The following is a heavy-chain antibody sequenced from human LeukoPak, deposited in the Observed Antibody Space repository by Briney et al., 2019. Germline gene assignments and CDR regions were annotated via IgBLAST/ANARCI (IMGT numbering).Heavy chain of an antibody. CDR3: AREGEGQYGIRGRKPYFDY. V-gene: IGHV1-18*01. Sequence: VASVKVSCKASGYIFTSYGISWVRQAPGQGLEWMGWISAYNGNRNYAQKLQGRVTMTTDTSTSTAYMELRSLRSDDTAVYYCAREGEGQYGIRGRKPYFDYWGQEPLVPSS. J-gene: IGHJ4*02. D-gene: IGHD3-10*01. CDR1: GYIFTSYG. CDR2: ISAYNGNR.